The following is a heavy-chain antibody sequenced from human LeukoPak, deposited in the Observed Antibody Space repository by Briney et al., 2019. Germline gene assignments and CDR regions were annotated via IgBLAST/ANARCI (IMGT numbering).Heavy chain of an antibody. Sequence: GVSLRLSCEVSGFTFRSYWMNWVRQAPGKGLEWVAKIKQDGSDKYYVDSVKGRFTISRDNAKNSLYLQMNSLRAEDTAVSYCAIIPRAAAGPSARSPFHYWGQGTLVTVSS. J-gene: IGHJ4*02. CDR2: IKQDGSDK. D-gene: IGHD6-13*01. CDR1: GFTFRSYW. CDR3: AIIPRAAAGPSARSPFHY. V-gene: IGHV3-7*01.